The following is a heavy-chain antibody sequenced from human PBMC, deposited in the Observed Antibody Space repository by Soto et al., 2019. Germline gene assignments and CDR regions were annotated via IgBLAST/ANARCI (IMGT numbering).Heavy chain of an antibody. J-gene: IGHJ4*02. V-gene: IGHV3-23*01. CDR2: ISGSGDST. D-gene: IGHD5-18*01. CDR3: AKFPHSYGSLVDY. CDR1: GFTFSIYA. Sequence: GGSLRLSCAASGFTFSIYAMSWVRQAPGKGLEWVSIISGSGDSTYYADSVKGRFTISRDNSKNTLYLQMNSLRAEDTAVYYCAKFPHSYGSLVDYWGQGTLVTVSS.